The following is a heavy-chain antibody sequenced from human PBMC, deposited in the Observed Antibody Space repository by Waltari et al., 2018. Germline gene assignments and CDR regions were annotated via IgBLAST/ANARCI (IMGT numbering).Heavy chain of an antibody. CDR2: IYRGGST. CDR3: ARDRKEKGGGFDY. D-gene: IGHD3-16*01. Sequence: EVQLVESGGGLIQPGGSPRLSCAASGFTVSSNYMSWVRQAPGKGLEWVSVIYRGGSTYYADSVKGRFTISRDNSKNTLYLQMNSLRAEDTAVYYCARDRKEKGGGFDYWGQGTLVTVSS. CDR1: GFTVSSNY. V-gene: IGHV3-53*01. J-gene: IGHJ4*02.